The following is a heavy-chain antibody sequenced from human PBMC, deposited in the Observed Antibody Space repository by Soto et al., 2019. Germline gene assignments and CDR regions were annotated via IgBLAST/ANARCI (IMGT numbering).Heavy chain of an antibody. J-gene: IGHJ4*02. CDR2: IKEDGSEK. D-gene: IGHD1-1*01. CDR1: GFTFRNYK. CDR3: ARDMDHNSDYNDY. V-gene: IGHV3-7*01. Sequence: GGSLRLSCEASGFTFRNYKMNWVRQAPGKGLEWVATIKEDGSEKFYVDSVKGRFTISRDNAKNSLFLQMNSLRVEDTALYYCARDMDHNSDYNDYWGQGTLVTVSS.